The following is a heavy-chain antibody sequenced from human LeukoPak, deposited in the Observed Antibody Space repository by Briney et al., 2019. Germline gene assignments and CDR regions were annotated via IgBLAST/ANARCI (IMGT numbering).Heavy chain of an antibody. J-gene: IGHJ4*02. CDR3: ARVLPGYCSGGSCVGVDY. CDR1: GFTVSSYS. V-gene: IGHV3-21*01. Sequence: GGSLRLSCAASGFTVSSYSMNWVRQAPGKGLEWVSSISSSRSYIYYADSVKGRFTISRDNAENSLYLKMNSLRAEATAVYYCARVLPGYCSGGSCVGVDYWGQGTLVTVSS. CDR2: ISSSRSYI. D-gene: IGHD2-15*01.